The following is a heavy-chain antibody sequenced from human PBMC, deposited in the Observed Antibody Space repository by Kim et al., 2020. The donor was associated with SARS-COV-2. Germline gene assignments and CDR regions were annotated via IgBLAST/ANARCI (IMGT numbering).Heavy chain of an antibody. D-gene: IGHD6-13*01. V-gene: IGHV3-48*03. CDR2: ISSSGSTI. CDR1: GFTFSSYE. J-gene: IGHJ6*02. Sequence: GGSLRLSYAASGFTFSSYEMNWVRQAPGKGLERVSYISSSGSTIYYADSVKGRFTISRDNAKNSLYLQMNSLRAEDTAVYYCARDPYSSSYNYYGMDVWGQGTTVTVSS. CDR3: ARDPYSSSYNYYGMDV.